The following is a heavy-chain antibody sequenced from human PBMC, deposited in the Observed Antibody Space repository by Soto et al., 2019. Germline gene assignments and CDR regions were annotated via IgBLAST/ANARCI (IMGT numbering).Heavy chain of an antibody. D-gene: IGHD5-12*01. CDR2: ISTRSSYI. CDR1: KFSFSSYS. CDR3: AKSVGMATIHDAFDI. V-gene: IGHV3-21*01. J-gene: IGHJ3*02. Sequence: EVQLVESGGGLVKPGGSLRLSCAASKFSFSSYSMNWVRQAPGKRLEWVSFISTRSSYIYYADSVKGRFTISRDNAKNSRYLQMDSLRAEDTAVYYCAKSVGMATIHDAFDIWGQGTMVTVSS.